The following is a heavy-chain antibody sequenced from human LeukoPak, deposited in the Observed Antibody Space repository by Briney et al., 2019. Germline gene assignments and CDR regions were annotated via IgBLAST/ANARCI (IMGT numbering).Heavy chain of an antibody. CDR3: ARHRVAGLLNYFDY. J-gene: IGHJ4*02. Sequence: PSETLSLTCSVSGGSINSDYWSWIRQPPGKGLEWIGYIYKSGSTNYNPSLKSRVTISLDTSRNQFSLRLSSVTVADTAVYYCARHRVAGLLNYFDYWGQGTLVTVSS. CDR1: GGSINSDY. CDR2: IYKSGST. D-gene: IGHD6-19*01. V-gene: IGHV4-59*01.